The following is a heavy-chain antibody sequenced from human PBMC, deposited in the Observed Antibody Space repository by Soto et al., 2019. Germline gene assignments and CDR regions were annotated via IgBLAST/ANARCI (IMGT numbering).Heavy chain of an antibody. CDR1: GYTFTSYG. D-gene: IGHD3-22*01. J-gene: IGHJ4*02. V-gene: IGHV1-18*01. CDR2: ISAYNGNT. Sequence: GASVKVSCKASGYTFTSYGISWVRQAPGQGLEWMGWISAYNGNTNYAQKLQGRVTMTTDTSTSTAYMELRSLRSDDTAVYYCASVRFVTMIVVVITGSFDYWGQGTLVTVSS. CDR3: ASVRFVTMIVVVITGSFDY.